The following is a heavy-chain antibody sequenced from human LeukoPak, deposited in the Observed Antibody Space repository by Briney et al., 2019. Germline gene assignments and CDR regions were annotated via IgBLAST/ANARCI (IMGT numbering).Heavy chain of an antibody. CDR1: GFTFSSYA. J-gene: IGHJ4*02. CDR3: AKSSSGRTDFDY. CDR2: ISGSGGST. V-gene: IGHV3-23*01. D-gene: IGHD3-22*01. Sequence: GGSLRLSCAAFGFTFSSYAMSWVRQAPGKGLEWVSAISGSGGSTYYADSVKGRFTISRDNSKNTLYLQMNSLRAEDTAVYYCAKSSSGRTDFDYWGQGTLVTVSS.